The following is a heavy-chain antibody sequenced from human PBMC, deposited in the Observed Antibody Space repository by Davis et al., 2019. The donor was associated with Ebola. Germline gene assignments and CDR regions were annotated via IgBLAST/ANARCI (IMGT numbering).Heavy chain of an antibody. Sequence: GGSLRLSCAASGFTFSSNSMNWVRRAPGKGLEWVALISYDGSNTYYADSVKGRFTISRDISGNTLYLQMNTLTAEDTAIYYCARGEPFDSWGQGTLVTVSS. J-gene: IGHJ4*02. D-gene: IGHD1-14*01. CDR1: GFTFSSNS. CDR2: ISYDGSNT. CDR3: ARGEPFDS. V-gene: IGHV3-30*03.